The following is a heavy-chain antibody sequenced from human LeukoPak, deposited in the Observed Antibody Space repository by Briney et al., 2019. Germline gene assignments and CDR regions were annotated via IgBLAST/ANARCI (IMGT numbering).Heavy chain of an antibody. CDR2: IYTSGST. V-gene: IGHV4-4*07. CDR3: ARHLYDYVWGSYRSPFDY. D-gene: IGHD3-16*02. CDR1: GGSISSYY. Sequence: SETLSLTCTVSGGSISSYYWSWIRQPAGKGLEWIGRIYTSGSTNYNPSLKSRVTMSVDTSKNQFSLKLSSVTAADTAVYYCARHLYDYVWGSYRSPFDYWGQGTLVTVSS. J-gene: IGHJ4*02.